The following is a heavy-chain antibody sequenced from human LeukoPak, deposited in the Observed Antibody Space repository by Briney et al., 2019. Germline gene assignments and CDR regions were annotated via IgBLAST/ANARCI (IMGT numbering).Heavy chain of an antibody. CDR3: ARGSNTGTTTACFDP. CDR1: GFTFSSYW. Sequence: PGGALRLSCASSGFTFSSYWMHWLRQVPGKGLVCVARINAYGTSSTYGDSVEGRFTISRGNAKNTLYLEMNSLRDDDTAVYYCARGSNTGTTTACFDPWGQGTQVTVSS. J-gene: IGHJ5*02. V-gene: IGHV3-74*03. D-gene: IGHD2/OR15-2a*01. CDR2: INAYGTSS.